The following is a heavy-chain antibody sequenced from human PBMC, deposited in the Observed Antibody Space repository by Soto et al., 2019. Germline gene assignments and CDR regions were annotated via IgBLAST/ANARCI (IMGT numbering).Heavy chain of an antibody. Sequence: QLQLQESGPGLVKPSETLSLTCTVSGGSISSSSYYWGWIRQPPGKGLEWIGSIYYSGSTYYNPSLKSRVTISVDTSKNQFSLKLSSVTAADTAVYYCARPEAGYYDSSGYPYGMDVWGQGTTVTVSS. V-gene: IGHV4-39*01. CDR2: IYYSGST. D-gene: IGHD3-22*01. CDR3: ARPEAGYYDSSGYPYGMDV. CDR1: GGSISSSSYY. J-gene: IGHJ6*02.